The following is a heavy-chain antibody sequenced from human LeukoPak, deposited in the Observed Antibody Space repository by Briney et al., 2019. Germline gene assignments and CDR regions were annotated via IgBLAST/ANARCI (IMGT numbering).Heavy chain of an antibody. CDR2: IYTSGST. J-gene: IGHJ3*02. D-gene: IGHD6-13*01. CDR1: GGSISSGSYY. V-gene: IGHV4-61*02. Sequence: SETLSLTCTVSGGSISSGSYYWSWIRQPAGKGLEWIGRIYTSGSTNYNPSLKSRVTISVDTSKNQFSLKLSSVTAADTAVYYCARVRIAAAYDAFDIWGQGTMATVSS. CDR3: ARVRIAAAYDAFDI.